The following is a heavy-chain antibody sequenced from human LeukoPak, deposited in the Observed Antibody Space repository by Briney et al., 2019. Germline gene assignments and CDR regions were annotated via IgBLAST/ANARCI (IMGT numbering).Heavy chain of an antibody. Sequence: GGSLRLSCAVSGFTVRSNYMSWVRQAPGKGLEWVSVIYSGGSTYYADSVKGRFTISRRNSKNTLYLQMNSLRAEDTAVSHCARDSKNGYNYYFDYWGQGTLVTVSS. CDR3: ARDSKNGYNYYFDY. D-gene: IGHD5-24*01. CDR2: IYSGGST. CDR1: GFTVRSNY. J-gene: IGHJ4*02. V-gene: IGHV3-53*04.